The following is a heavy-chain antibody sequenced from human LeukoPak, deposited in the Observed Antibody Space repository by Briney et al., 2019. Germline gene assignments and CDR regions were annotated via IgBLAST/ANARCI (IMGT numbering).Heavy chain of an antibody. D-gene: IGHD1-7*01. Sequence: SETLSLTCAGYGGSFSGYYWSWIRQPPGKGLEWIGEINHSGSTNYNPSLKSRVTISVDTSKNQFSLKLSSVTAADTAVYYCARGKTGTTDYWGQGTLVTVSS. CDR2: INHSGST. J-gene: IGHJ4*02. CDR1: GGSFSGYY. V-gene: IGHV4-34*01. CDR3: ARGKTGTTDY.